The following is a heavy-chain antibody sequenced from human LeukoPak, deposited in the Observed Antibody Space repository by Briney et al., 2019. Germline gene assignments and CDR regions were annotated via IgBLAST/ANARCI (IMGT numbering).Heavy chain of an antibody. CDR2: IGGSGGST. Sequence: GGSLRLSCTASGFTFSSYAMSWVRQAPGKGLEWVSAIGGSGGSTYYADSVKGRFTISRDNSKNTLYLQMNSLRAEDTAVYYCAKDGRYYDSSGLPPHDYWGQGTLVTVSS. V-gene: IGHV3-23*01. D-gene: IGHD3-22*01. J-gene: IGHJ4*02. CDR3: AKDGRYYDSSGLPPHDY. CDR1: GFTFSSYA.